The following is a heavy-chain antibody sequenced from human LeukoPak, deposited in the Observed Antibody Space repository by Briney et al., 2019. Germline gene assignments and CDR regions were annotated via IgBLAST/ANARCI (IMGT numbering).Heavy chain of an antibody. Sequence: GGSLRLSCVASGFTFSTYNMYWVRQAPGKGLEWVAFIRSQASKTYYEDSVKGRFTISRDNAKNSLYLQMNSLRAEDTAVYYCARGPFDIWGQGTMVTVSS. V-gene: IGHV3-30*02. CDR3: ARGPFDI. J-gene: IGHJ3*02. CDR2: IRSQASKT. CDR1: GFTFSTYN.